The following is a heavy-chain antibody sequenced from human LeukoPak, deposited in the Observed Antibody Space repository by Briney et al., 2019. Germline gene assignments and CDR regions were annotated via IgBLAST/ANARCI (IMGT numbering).Heavy chain of an antibody. CDR3: AKGGYSSSWYYYYYGMDV. CDR2: ISGSGGST. D-gene: IGHD6-13*01. Sequence: GGSLRLSCAASGFTFSSYAMSWVRQAPGKGLEWVSAISGSGGSTYYADSVRGRFTISRDNSKNTLYLQMNSLRAEDTAVYYCAKGGYSSSWYYYYYGMDVWGQGTTVTVSS. V-gene: IGHV3-23*01. CDR1: GFTFSSYA. J-gene: IGHJ6*02.